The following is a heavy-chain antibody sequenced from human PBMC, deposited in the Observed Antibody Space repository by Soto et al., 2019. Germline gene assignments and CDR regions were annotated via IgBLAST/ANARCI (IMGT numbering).Heavy chain of an antibody. J-gene: IGHJ4*02. CDR1: GYRVSSNVVA. V-gene: IGHV6-1*01. D-gene: IGHD3-10*01. Sequence: SQTLSLTCAISGYRVSSNVVAWNWIRQSPSRGLEWLGRTYYRARWNTDYAVSVKSRITIKPDTSKNLFSLHLNSVTPEDTAVYYCARDRGYYSSGTYLYYYDYWGQGTLVTVSS. CDR2: TYYRARWNT. CDR3: ARDRGYYSSGTYLYYYDY.